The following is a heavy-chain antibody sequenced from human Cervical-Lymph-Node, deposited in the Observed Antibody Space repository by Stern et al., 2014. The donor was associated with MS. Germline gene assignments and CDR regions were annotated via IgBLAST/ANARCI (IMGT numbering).Heavy chain of an antibody. CDR2: IYSGGTT. CDR3: ARTTYYDFWSGYGMDV. Sequence: EVQLVESGGGLIQPGGSLRLSCAASGFTVSGNYMSWVRQAPGKGLEWVSVIYSGGTTYYADSVKGRFTISRDNSKNTLYLQMNSLRAEDTAVYYCARTTYYDFWSGYGMDVWGQGTTVTVSS. J-gene: IGHJ6*02. D-gene: IGHD3-3*01. V-gene: IGHV3-53*01. CDR1: GFTVSGNY.